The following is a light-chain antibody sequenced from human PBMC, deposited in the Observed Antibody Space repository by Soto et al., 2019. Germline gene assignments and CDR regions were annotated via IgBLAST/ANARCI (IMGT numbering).Light chain of an antibody. CDR3: QQYNYWT. V-gene: IGKV3-15*01. J-gene: IGKJ1*01. Sequence: EIVLTQSPGTLSLSPGERATLSCRATESISSSYLAWYQQRPGQAPRLLIYGASTRATGVPDRFSGSESGTEFTLTISSLQSEDYAVYYCQQYNYWTFGQGTKVYIK. CDR2: GAS. CDR1: ESISSSY.